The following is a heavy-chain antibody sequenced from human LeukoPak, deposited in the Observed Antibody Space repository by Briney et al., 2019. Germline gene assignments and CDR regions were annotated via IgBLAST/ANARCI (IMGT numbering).Heavy chain of an antibody. J-gene: IGHJ4*02. CDR3: AEGPSIAAAGPFDY. V-gene: IGHV3-23*01. CDR1: GFTFSSYG. D-gene: IGHD6-13*01. CDR2: ISGSGGGT. Sequence: GGSLRLSCAASGFTFSSYGMSWVRQAPGKGLEWVSAISGSGGGTYYADSVKGRFTISRDNSKNTLYLQMNSLRAEDTAVYYCAEGPSIAAAGPFDYWGQGTLVTVSS.